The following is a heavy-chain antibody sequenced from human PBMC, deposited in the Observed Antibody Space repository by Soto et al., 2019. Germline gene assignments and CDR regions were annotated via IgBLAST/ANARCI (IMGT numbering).Heavy chain of an antibody. D-gene: IGHD5-18*01. CDR1: GFTFSSYW. Sequence: GGSLRLSCAASGFTFSSYWMSWVRQAPGKGLEWVANIKQDGSEKYYVDSVKGRFTISRDNAKNSLYLQMNSLRAEDTAVYYCAKEGKRIQLWSKSYYFDYWGQGTLVTVSS. J-gene: IGHJ4*02. CDR2: IKQDGSEK. CDR3: AKEGKRIQLWSKSYYFDY. V-gene: IGHV3-7*03.